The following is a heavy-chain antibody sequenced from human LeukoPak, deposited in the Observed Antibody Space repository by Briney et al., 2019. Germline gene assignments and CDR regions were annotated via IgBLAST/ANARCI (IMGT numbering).Heavy chain of an antibody. D-gene: IGHD5-24*01. V-gene: IGHV3-23*01. Sequence: GGSLRLSCAASGFTFSSYAMSWVRQAPGKGLEWDSTISAGGGSTYYADHVKGRFTISRDSSENTLYLQMNSLRAEDTAVYYCAKGRRDGYNYDYWGQGTPVTVSS. CDR2: ISAGGGST. J-gene: IGHJ4*02. CDR1: GFTFSSYA. CDR3: AKGRRDGYNYDY.